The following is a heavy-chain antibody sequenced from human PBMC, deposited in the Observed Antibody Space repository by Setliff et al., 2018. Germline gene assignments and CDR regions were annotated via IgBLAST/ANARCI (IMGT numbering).Heavy chain of an antibody. V-gene: IGHV3-15*01. J-gene: IGHJ4*02. CDR1: GFTFSNAR. Sequence: GGSLRLSCAASGFTFSNARMSWVRQAPGKGLEWVGRIKSKTDGGTIDYAAPVKGRFIISGDESENTLYLQMNNLKTEDTGVYYCTTDRRGGCSGASCYDFDYWGQGTLVTVSS. D-gene: IGHD2-15*01. CDR3: TTDRRGGCSGASCYDFDY. CDR2: IKSKTDGGTI.